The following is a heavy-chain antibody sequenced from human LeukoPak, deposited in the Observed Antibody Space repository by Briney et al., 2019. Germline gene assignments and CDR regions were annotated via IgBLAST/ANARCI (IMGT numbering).Heavy chain of an antibody. D-gene: IGHD2-2*01. Sequence: GGSLRLSCAASGFTVSSNYMNWVRQAPGKGLEWVSSISSSSSYIYYADSVKGRFTISRDNAKNSLYLQMNSLRAEDTAVYYCARLPAYCSSTSCYVDYWGQGTPVTVSS. J-gene: IGHJ4*02. CDR2: ISSSSSYI. V-gene: IGHV3-21*01. CDR1: GFTVSSNY. CDR3: ARLPAYCSSTSCYVDY.